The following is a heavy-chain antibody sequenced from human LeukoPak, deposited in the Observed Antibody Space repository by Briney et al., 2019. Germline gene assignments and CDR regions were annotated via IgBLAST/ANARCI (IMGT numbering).Heavy chain of an antibody. D-gene: IGHD6-19*01. CDR2: INAGNGNT. Sequence: ASVKVSCKASGYTFTSYAMHWVRQAPGQRLEWMGWINAGNGNTKYSQKFQGRVTITRDTSASTAYMELSSLRSEDTAVYYCARDRNIAVAGYYFDYWGQGTLVTVSS. V-gene: IGHV1-3*01. CDR3: ARDRNIAVAGYYFDY. CDR1: GYTFTSYA. J-gene: IGHJ4*02.